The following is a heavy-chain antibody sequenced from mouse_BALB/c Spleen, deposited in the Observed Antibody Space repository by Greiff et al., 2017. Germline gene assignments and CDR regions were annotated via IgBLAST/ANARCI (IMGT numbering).Heavy chain of an antibody. J-gene: IGHJ4*01. CDR2: IRLKSNNYAT. CDR1: GFTFSNYW. D-gene: IGHD1-2*01. CDR3: TRLQYYGYRDYYAMDY. Sequence: EVMLVESGGGLVQPGGSMKLSCVASGFTFSNYWMNWVRQSPEKGLEWVAEIRLKSNNYATHYAESVKGRFTISRDDSKSSVYLQMNNLRAEDTGIYYCTRLQYYGYRDYYAMDYWGQGTSVTVSS. V-gene: IGHV6-6*02.